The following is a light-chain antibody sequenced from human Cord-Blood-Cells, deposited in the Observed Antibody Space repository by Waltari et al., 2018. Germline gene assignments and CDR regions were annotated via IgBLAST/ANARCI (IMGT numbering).Light chain of an antibody. Sequence: QSALTQPASVSGSPGQSITLSCTGTSSDVGGYNYVSWYQKHPGKAPKLMIYDVRNRPSGVSNRFAGSKSGNTASLTISGLQAEDEADYYCSSYTSSSTYVFGTGTKVTVL. V-gene: IGLV2-14*01. CDR3: SSYTSSSTYV. CDR1: SSDVGGYNY. CDR2: DVR. J-gene: IGLJ1*01.